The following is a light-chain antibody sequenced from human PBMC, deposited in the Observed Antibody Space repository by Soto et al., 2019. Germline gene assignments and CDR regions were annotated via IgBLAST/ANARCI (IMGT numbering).Light chain of an antibody. CDR2: GAS. Sequence: EIVLTQSPGTLSLSPGERATLSCRASQSVSSSYLAWYQQKPGQAPRLLIYGASSRATGIPDRFSGSGSGTDFTLTIIRPEPEAVAEYHCQEYGSSPTFGGGTKVEIK. CDR1: QSVSSSY. J-gene: IGKJ4*01. V-gene: IGKV3-20*01. CDR3: QEYGSSPT.